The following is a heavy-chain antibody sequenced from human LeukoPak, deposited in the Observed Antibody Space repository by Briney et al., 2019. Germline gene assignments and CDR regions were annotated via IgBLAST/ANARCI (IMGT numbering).Heavy chain of an antibody. CDR2: IIPIFGTA. Sequence: SVKVSCKASGGTFRSYAISWMRQAPGQGLEWMGGIIPIFGTANYAQKFQGRVTITAGESTSTAYMELGSLRSEDTAVYYCAATSYGHYWGQGTLVTVSS. J-gene: IGHJ4*02. CDR1: GGTFRSYA. V-gene: IGHV1-69*13. D-gene: IGHD1-26*01. CDR3: AATSYGHY.